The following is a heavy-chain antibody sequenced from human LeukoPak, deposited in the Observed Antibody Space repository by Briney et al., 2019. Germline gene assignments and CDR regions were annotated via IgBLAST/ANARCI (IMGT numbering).Heavy chain of an antibody. D-gene: IGHD3-22*01. CDR3: ARSSGYGYYFDY. J-gene: IGHJ4*02. CDR2: ISSNGGTT. V-gene: IGHV3-64*01. CDR1: GFTFSSDA. Sequence: PGGSLRLSCAASGFTFSSDAMHWVRQAPGKGLEYVSAISSNGGTTHYGNSVKGRFTIPRDNSKNTLYLQMGSLRAEDMAVYFCARSSGYGYYFDYWGQGTLVTVSS.